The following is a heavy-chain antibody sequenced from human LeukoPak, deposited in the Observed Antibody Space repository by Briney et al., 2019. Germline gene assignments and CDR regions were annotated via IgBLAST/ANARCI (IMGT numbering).Heavy chain of an antibody. V-gene: IGHV4-61*01. J-gene: IGHJ4*02. CDR2: LYYSGST. CDR1: GGSVSSGSYY. CDR3: ASIVAATVDY. D-gene: IGHD2-15*01. Sequence: SETLSLTCTVSGGSVSSGSYYWSWIPQPPGKALEWSGYLYYSGSTNYNPSLKSRVTISVDTSKNQFSLNLSSVTAADTALYYCASIVAATVDYWGQGTLVTVSS.